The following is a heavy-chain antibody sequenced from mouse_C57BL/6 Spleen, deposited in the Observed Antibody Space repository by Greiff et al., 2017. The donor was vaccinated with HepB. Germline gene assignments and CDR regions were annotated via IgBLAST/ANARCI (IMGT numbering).Heavy chain of an antibody. CDR3: ARDFTGYFDV. CDR2: ISDGGSYT. D-gene: IGHD1-1*01. Sequence: EVQRVESGGGLVKPGGSLKLSCAASGFTFSSYAMSWVRQTPEKRLEWVATISDGGSYTYYPDNVKGRFTISRDNAKNNLYLQMSHLKSEDTAMYYCARDFTGYFDVWGTGTTVTVSS. V-gene: IGHV5-4*01. CDR1: GFTFSSYA. J-gene: IGHJ1*03.